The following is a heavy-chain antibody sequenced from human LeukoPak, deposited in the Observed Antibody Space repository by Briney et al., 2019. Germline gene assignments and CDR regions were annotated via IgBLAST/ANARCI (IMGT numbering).Heavy chain of an antibody. V-gene: IGHV1-2*02. CDR2: INPNSGGT. J-gene: IGHJ4*02. CDR1: GYTFTGYY. D-gene: IGHD3-22*01. CDR3: AKDLYHRYYHNSGHAFDY. Sequence: GASVKVSCKASGYTFTGYYMHWVRQAPGQGLEWMGWINPNSGGTNYAQKFQGRVTMTRDTSISTAYMELSRLRSEDTAVYYCAKDLYHRYYHNSGHAFDYWGQGTLVTVSS.